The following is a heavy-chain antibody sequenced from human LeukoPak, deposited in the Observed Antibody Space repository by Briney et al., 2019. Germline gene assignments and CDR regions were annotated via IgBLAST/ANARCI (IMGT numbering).Heavy chain of an antibody. CDR2: MNPNSGNT. J-gene: IGHJ4*02. Sequence: ASVKVSYKASGYTFTSYDINWVRQATGQGLEWMGWMNPNSGNTGYAQKFQGRVTMTRNTSISTAYMELSSLRSEDTAVYYCARGPSDSNYDLFDYWGQGTLVTVSS. D-gene: IGHD4-11*01. V-gene: IGHV1-8*01. CDR1: GYTFTSYD. CDR3: ARGPSDSNYDLFDY.